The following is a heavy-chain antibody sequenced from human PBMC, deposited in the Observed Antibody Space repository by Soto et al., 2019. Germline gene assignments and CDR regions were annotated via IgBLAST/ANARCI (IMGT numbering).Heavy chain of an antibody. Sequence: EVHLLGSGGDLVKPGGSLRLSCEVSGFTFNNFAMSWVRQSPGKGLEWVSTISGDGALRYYAESVKGRFTISRDNSKSSLYLQMNSLRAEETALYCCATVRQRFLDILTGATNFDSWGQGTLVTVSS. CDR3: ATVRQRFLDILTGATNFDS. D-gene: IGHD3-9*01. J-gene: IGHJ4*02. CDR1: GFTFNNFA. CDR2: ISGDGALR. V-gene: IGHV3-23*01.